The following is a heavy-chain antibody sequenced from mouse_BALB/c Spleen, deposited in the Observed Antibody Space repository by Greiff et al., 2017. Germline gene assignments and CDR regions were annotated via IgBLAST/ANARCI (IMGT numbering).Heavy chain of an antibody. CDR2: IYPGGGYT. D-gene: IGHD1-3*01. Sequence: QVQLQQSGAELVRPGTSVKMSCKAAGYTFTNYWIGWVKQRPGHGLEWSGDIYPGGGYTNYNDKFKGKATLTADKSSSTVYMQLSSLTSDDSAVYFCARGYNDWFAYWGQGTLVTVSA. V-gene: IGHV1-63*02. J-gene: IGHJ3*01. CDR1: GYTFTNYW. CDR3: ARGYNDWFAY.